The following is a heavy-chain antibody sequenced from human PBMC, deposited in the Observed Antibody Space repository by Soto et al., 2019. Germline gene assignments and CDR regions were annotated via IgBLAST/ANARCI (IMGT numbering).Heavy chain of an antibody. D-gene: IGHD2-2*01. CDR3: ARSFDCSSTSCYKLDYYHYGMDV. V-gene: IGHV1-2*02. CDR2: INPNSGGT. J-gene: IGHJ6*02. Sequence: GASVKVSCKASGYTFTGYYMHWVRQAPGQGLEWMGWINPNSGGTNYAQKFQGRVTMTRDTSISTAYMELSRLRSDDTAVYYCARSFDCSSTSCYKLDYYHYGMDVWGQGTTVTVSS. CDR1: GYTFTGYY.